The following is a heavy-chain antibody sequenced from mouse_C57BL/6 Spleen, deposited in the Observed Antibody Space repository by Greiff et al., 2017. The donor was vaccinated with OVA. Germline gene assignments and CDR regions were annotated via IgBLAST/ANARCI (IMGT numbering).Heavy chain of an antibody. D-gene: IGHD1-1*01. Sequence: VQRVESGPELVKPGASVKISCKASGYAFSSSWMNWVKQRPGKGLEWIGRIYPGDGDTNYNGKFKGKATLTADKSSSTAYMQLSSLTSEDSAVYFCARSFSYYGSSYGAMDYWGQGTSVTVSS. CDR3: ARSFSYYGSSYGAMDY. J-gene: IGHJ4*01. V-gene: IGHV1-82*01. CDR2: IYPGDGDT. CDR1: GYAFSSSW.